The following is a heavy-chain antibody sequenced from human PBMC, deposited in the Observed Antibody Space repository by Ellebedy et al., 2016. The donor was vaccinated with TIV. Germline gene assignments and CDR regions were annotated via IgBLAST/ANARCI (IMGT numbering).Heavy chain of an antibody. CDR3: APEYYVDVAFDF. CDR2: IRGSSGTT. V-gene: IGHV3-48*02. CDR1: GFTFSNYN. Sequence: PGGSLRLSCTVSGFTFSNYNMNRVRQAPGKGLEWVSYIRGSSGTTYYADSVRGRFTISRDNAKNSLYLQMNSLRDEDTAVYYCAPEYYVDVAFDFWGQGTLVTVS. D-gene: IGHD1-26*01. J-gene: IGHJ3*01.